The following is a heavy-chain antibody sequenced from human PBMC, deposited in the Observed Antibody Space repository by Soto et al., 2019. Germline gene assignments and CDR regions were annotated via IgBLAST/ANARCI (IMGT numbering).Heavy chain of an antibody. CDR3: AKARAIAARDQVYFQH. V-gene: IGHV3-30*18. CDR1: GFTFSSYG. Sequence: GGSLRLSCAASGFTFSSYGMHWVRQAPGKGLEWVAVISYDGSNKYYADSVKGRFTIPRDNSKNTLYLQMNSLRAEDTAVYYCAKARAIAARDQVYFQHWGQGTLVTVSS. J-gene: IGHJ1*01. CDR2: ISYDGSNK. D-gene: IGHD6-6*01.